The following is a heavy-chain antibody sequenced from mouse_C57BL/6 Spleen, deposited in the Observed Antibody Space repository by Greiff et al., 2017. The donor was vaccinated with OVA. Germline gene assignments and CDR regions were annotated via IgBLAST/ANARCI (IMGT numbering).Heavy chain of an antibody. CDR3: ASDWDETRYFDV. CDR2: IHPNSGST. J-gene: IGHJ1*03. V-gene: IGHV1-64*01. D-gene: IGHD4-1*01. CDR1: GYTFTSYW. Sequence: QVQLKQSGAELVKPGASVKLSCKASGYTFTSYWMHWVKQRPGQGLEWIGMIHPNSGSTNDNEEFKSKATLTVDKSSRTAYMQLSSLTSEDSAVYYCASDWDETRYFDVWGTGTTVTVSS.